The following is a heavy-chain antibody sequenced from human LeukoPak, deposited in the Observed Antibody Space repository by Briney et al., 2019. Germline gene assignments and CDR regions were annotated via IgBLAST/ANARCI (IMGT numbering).Heavy chain of an antibody. CDR2: ISYDGSNK. J-gene: IGHJ4*02. CDR3: ARDRDRRYFDY. Sequence: QPGRSLRLSCAASGFTFSSYAMHWVRQAPGKGLEGVAVISYDGSNKYYADSVKGRFTISRDNSKNTLYLQMNSLRGEDTAVYYCARDRDRRYFDYWGQGTLVTVSS. CDR1: GFTFSSYA. V-gene: IGHV3-30*04. D-gene: IGHD1-14*01.